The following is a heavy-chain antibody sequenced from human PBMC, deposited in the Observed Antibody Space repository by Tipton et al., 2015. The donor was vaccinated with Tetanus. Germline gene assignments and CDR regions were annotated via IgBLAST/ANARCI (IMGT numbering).Heavy chain of an antibody. CDR2: IYNSGST. Sequence: GLVKPSQTLSLTCTVSGGSISSGGYYWSWIRQHPGKGLEWIGDIYNSGSTYYNPSLKSRVTILVDTTKNQFSLKLKSVTAADTAVYYCARDQARGARGWNYFDYWSQGSLVTVSS. J-gene: IGHJ4*02. V-gene: IGHV4-31*03. D-gene: IGHD1-26*01. CDR1: GGSISSGGYY. CDR3: ARDQARGARGWNYFDY.